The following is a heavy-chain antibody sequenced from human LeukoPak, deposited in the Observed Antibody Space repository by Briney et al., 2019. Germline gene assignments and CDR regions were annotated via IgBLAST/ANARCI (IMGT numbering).Heavy chain of an antibody. CDR2: ISSDGSEK. CDR1: GFTFSTYG. D-gene: IGHD1-7*01. V-gene: IGHV3-30*03. CDR3: GTTRTGSTDFDH. J-gene: IGHJ4*02. Sequence: GGSLRLSCAASGFTFSTYGMHWVRQAPGKGLEWVGVISSDGSEKFYADSVKGRFTLSRDNSKNTLYLQMSSLGGEDTGVYYCGTTRTGSTDFDHWGQGTLVTVSS.